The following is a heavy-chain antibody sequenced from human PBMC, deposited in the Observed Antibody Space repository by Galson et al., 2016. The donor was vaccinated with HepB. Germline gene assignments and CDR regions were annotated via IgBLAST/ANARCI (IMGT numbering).Heavy chain of an antibody. Sequence: SLRLSCAGSGFTVSSHYMSWVRQAPGKGLEWVSIIYSGGEIYDADSVKGRFTTSRDISKNTLYLQMNSLRAEDTAVYYCTKDHGPSGWLNWGQGTLVTVSS. CDR3: TKDHGPSGWLN. V-gene: IGHV3-53*01. J-gene: IGHJ1*01. CDR2: IYSGGEI. D-gene: IGHD6-19*01. CDR1: GFTVSSHY.